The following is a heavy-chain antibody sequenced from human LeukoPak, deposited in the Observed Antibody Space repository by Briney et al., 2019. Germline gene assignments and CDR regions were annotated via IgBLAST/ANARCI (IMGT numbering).Heavy chain of an antibody. Sequence: GGSLRLSCAASGFTFSSFGMHWVRQAPGKGLEWMALISHDGLNKYYAGSMKGRFTISRDNSKSTLYLQMNSLRAEDTAVYYCAKDQAEWQWLSFDYWGQGTLVTVSS. CDR3: AKDQAEWQWLSFDY. V-gene: IGHV3-30*18. D-gene: IGHD6-19*01. CDR1: GFTFSSFG. CDR2: ISHDGLNK. J-gene: IGHJ4*02.